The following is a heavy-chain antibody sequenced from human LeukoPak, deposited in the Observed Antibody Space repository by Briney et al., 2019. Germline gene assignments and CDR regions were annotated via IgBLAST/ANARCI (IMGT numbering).Heavy chain of an antibody. V-gene: IGHV3-21*04. CDR1: GFTFSTYY. J-gene: IGHJ4*02. Sequence: GGSLRLSCAASGFTFSTYYMSWVRQAPGKGLEWVSSISTSSSYIYYADSVKGRFTISRDNAKNSLYLQINSLRAEDTAVYYCAREEDSSGWYYFDYWGQGTLVTVSS. CDR2: ISTSSSYI. CDR3: AREEDSSGWYYFDY. D-gene: IGHD6-19*01.